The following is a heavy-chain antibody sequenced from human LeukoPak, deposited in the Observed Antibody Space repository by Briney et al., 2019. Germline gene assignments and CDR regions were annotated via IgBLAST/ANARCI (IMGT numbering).Heavy chain of an antibody. D-gene: IGHD2-15*01. J-gene: IGHJ4*02. CDR1: GGSFSGYY. CDR3: ARGFIYCSGGSCYEE. CDR2: INHSGST. Sequence: SETLSLTCAVYGGSFSGYYWSWIRQPPGKGLEWIGEINHSGSTNYNPSLKSRVTISVDTSKNQFSLKPSSVTAADTAVYYCARGFIYCSGGSCYEEWGQGTLVTVSS. V-gene: IGHV4-34*01.